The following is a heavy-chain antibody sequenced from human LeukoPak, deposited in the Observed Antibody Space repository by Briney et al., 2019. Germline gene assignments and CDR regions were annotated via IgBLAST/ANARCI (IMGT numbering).Heavy chain of an antibody. V-gene: IGHV4-4*07. CDR2: IYSSGST. CDR1: GGSLSNYY. Sequence: NSSETLSLICTVSGGSLSNYYWSWIRQPAGKGLEWIGRIYSSGSTNYNPSLESRVTMSLDTSKNQFSLKLSSVTAADTAVYYCERGPGKVDPWGQGTLVTVSS. J-gene: IGHJ5*02. CDR3: ERGPGKVDP.